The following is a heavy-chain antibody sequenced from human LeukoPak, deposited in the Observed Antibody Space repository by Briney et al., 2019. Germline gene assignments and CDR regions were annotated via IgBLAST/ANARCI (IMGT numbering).Heavy chain of an antibody. Sequence: ASVKVSCKASGYTFTSYAMNWVRQAPGQGLEWMGWINTNTGNPTYAQGFTGRFVFSLDTSVSTAYLQISSLKAEDTAVYYCARGYGSGGSCYRSACDIWGQGTMVTVSS. D-gene: IGHD2-15*01. V-gene: IGHV7-4-1*02. CDR1: GYTFTSYA. J-gene: IGHJ3*02. CDR2: INTNTGNP. CDR3: ARGYGSGGSCYRSACDI.